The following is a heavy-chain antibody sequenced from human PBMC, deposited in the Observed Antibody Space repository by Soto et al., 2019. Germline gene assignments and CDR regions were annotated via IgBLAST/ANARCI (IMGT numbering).Heavy chain of an antibody. D-gene: IGHD6-19*01. Sequence: QVQLVQSGAEVKKPGSSVKVSCKASGGTFSSYAISWVRQAPGQGLEWMGGIIPIFGTANYEQKFQGRVTIPADEATSTAYMELSSLRFEDTAVYYCARRRLAVAGDGGGAFDIWGQGTMVTVSS. CDR2: IIPIFGTA. J-gene: IGHJ3*02. CDR3: ARRRLAVAGDGGGAFDI. V-gene: IGHV1-69*01. CDR1: GGTFSSYA.